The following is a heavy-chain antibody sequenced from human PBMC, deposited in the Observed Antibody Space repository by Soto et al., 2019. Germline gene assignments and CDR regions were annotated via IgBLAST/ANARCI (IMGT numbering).Heavy chain of an antibody. D-gene: IGHD3-22*01. CDR3: ARQPYDSTGYYYGA. CDR1: GGSFSSSTYY. Sequence: QLQLQESGPGLVKPSETLSLTCTVSGGSFSSSTYYWGWLRPPPGKGLEWIGSMYSGGNTYYNPSLKSRVTVSVDTSKSHFSLKLTSVNAADTAMYYCARQPYDSTGYYYGAWGQGTLVTVSS. CDR2: MYSGGNT. J-gene: IGHJ5*02. V-gene: IGHV4-39*01.